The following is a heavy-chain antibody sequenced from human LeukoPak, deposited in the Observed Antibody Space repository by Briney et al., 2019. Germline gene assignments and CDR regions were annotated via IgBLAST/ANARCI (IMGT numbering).Heavy chain of an antibody. CDR3: ARAGSMYCSGGSCYFLDP. V-gene: IGHV4-38-2*02. Sequence: SETLSLTCTVSGYSISSGYYWGWIRQPPGKGLEWIGSIYYSGSTYYNPSLKSRVTISVDTSKNQFSLKLSSVTAADTAVYYCARAGSMYCSGGSCYFLDPWGQGTLVTVSS. J-gene: IGHJ5*02. CDR2: IYYSGST. CDR1: GYSISSGYY. D-gene: IGHD2-15*01.